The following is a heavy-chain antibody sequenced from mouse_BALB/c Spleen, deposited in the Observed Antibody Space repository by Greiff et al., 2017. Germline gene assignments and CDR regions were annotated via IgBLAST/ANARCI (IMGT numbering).Heavy chain of an antibody. CDR1: GYAFTNYL. CDR3: ARAAITTRDFAY. V-gene: IGHV1-54*03. J-gene: IGHJ3*01. D-gene: IGHD2-4*01. CDR2: INPGSGGT. Sequence: VKLQESGAELVRPGTSVKVSCKASGYAFTNYLIEWVKQRPGQGLEWIGVINPGSGGTNYNEKFKGKATLTADKSSSTAYMQLSSLTSDDSAVYFCARAAITTRDFAYWGQGTLVTVSA.